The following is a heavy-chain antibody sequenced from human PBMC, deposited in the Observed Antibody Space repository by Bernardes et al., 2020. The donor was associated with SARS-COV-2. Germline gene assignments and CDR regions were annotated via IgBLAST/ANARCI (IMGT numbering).Heavy chain of an antibody. V-gene: IGHV4-61*02. D-gene: IGHD1-26*01. CDR2: IYTTGLT. J-gene: IGHJ3*02. CDR1: GGSVSSGSVY. CDR3: ARAIPNVGVAAGPFDI. Sequence: SETLSLTCTVSGGSVSSGSVYWSWTRQPAGKGLEWTGRIYTTGLTYYNPSLGSRVTISVDTSKNQFSLMMNSVTAADTAVYYCARAIPNVGVAAGPFDIWGKGTMVTVSA.